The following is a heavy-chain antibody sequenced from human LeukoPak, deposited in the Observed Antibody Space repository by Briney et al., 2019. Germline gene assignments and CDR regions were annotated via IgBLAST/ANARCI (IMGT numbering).Heavy chain of an antibody. J-gene: IGHJ4*02. CDR2: ISYDGSNP. Sequence: GGSLRLSCAASGFTFSSFGMHWVRQAPGKGLEWVAVISYDGSNPYYADSVKGRFTISRDNSKNTLYLQMNSLRAEDTAVYYCARAFGLWSGPNDYWGQGTLVTVSS. CDR1: GFTFSSFG. CDR3: ARAFGLWSGPNDY. D-gene: IGHD3-3*01. V-gene: IGHV3-30*03.